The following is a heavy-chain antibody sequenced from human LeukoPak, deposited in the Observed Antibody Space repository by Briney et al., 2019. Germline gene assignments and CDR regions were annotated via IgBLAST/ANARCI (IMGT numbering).Heavy chain of an antibody. CDR2: ISLSTTSI. CDR1: GFTFSSYS. V-gene: IGHV3-48*01. D-gene: IGHD6-13*01. J-gene: IGHJ4*02. CDR3: AREPTYSSSWYTTCDF. Sequence: GGPLRLSCAASGFTFSSYSMNWVRQAPGKGLEWISYISLSTTSIYYADSVKGRFTISRDNAKNSLYLQMNSLRAEDTAVYYCAREPTYSSSWYTTCDFWGQGTLVTVSS.